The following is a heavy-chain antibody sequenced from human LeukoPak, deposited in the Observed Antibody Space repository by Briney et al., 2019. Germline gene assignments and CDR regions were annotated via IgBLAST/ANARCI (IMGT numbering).Heavy chain of an antibody. Sequence: SETLSLTCTVSGGSISSGDYYWSWIRQPPGKGLEWIGYIHYSGSTYYNPSLKSRVSISVDTSRNQVSLKLSSVTAADTAVYYCARAVAVGYYFDYWGQGTLVTVSS. CDR2: IHYSGST. CDR1: GGSISSGDYY. J-gene: IGHJ4*02. D-gene: IGHD6-19*01. CDR3: ARAVAVGYYFDY. V-gene: IGHV4-30-4*01.